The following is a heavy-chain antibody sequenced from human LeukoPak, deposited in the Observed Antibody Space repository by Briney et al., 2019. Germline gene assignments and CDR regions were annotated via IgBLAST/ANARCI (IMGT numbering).Heavy chain of an antibody. CDR2: IYDSGST. D-gene: IGHD3-16*02. V-gene: IGHV4-59*01. J-gene: IGHJ4*02. CDR1: GDSISSYY. CDR3: ARGYDYVWGSYRLYYFDY. Sequence: PSETLSLTCTVSGDSISSYYWSWIRQPPGKGLEWIGYIYDSGSTNYNPSLKSQVTISVDTSKNQFSLKLSSVTAADTAVYYCARGYDYVWGSYRLYYFDYWGQGTLVTVSS.